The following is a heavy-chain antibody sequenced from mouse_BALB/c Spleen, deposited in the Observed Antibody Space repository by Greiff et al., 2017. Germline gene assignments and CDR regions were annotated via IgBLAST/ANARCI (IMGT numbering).Heavy chain of an antibody. CDR1: GFAFSSYD. Sequence: EVQRVESGGGLVKPGGSLKLSCAASGFAFSSYDMSWVRQTPEKRLEWVAYISSGGGSTYYPDTVKGRFTISRDNAKNTLYLQMSSLKSEDTAMYYCARPYRYDEDYFDYWGQGTTLTVSS. V-gene: IGHV5-12-1*01. CDR2: ISSGGGST. CDR3: ARPYRYDEDYFDY. J-gene: IGHJ2*01. D-gene: IGHD2-14*01.